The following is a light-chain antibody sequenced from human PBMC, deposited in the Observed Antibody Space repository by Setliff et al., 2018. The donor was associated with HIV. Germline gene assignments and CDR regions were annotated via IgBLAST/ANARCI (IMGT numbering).Light chain of an antibody. J-gene: IGLJ1*01. CDR3: CSNTGSNTYV. Sequence: SVLPQPASVSGSPGQSITISCTGTSSDVGRYNLVSWYQQHPGKAPKLMSYQATKRPSGVSNRFSGSKSGNTASLTISGLQAEDEADYYCCSNTGSNTYVFGTGTKVTVL. V-gene: IGLV2-23*01. CDR1: SSDVGRYNL. CDR2: QAT.